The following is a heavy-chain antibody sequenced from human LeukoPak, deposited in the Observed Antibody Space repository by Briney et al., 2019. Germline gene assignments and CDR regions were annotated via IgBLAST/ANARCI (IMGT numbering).Heavy chain of an antibody. CDR1: GFSVSSGYY. J-gene: IGHJ3*02. D-gene: IGHD6-19*01. V-gene: IGHV4-38-2*01. Sequence: SETLSLTCAVSGFSVSSGYYWGWIRQPPGKGLEWIGTINHSGSTFYSPSLKSRVTTSVDTSKNQFSLRLSSVTAADTAVYYCARRMAGATTDAFDIWGQGTMVTVSS. CDR2: INHSGST. CDR3: ARRMAGATTDAFDI.